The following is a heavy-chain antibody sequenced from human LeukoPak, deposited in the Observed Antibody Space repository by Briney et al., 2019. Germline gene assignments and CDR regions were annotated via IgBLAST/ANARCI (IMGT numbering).Heavy chain of an antibody. V-gene: IGHV4-34*01. Sequence: NPSETLSLTCAVYGGSFSGYYWSWIRQPPGKGLEWIGEINHSGSTNYNPSLKSRVTISVDTSKNQFSLKLSSVTAADTAVYYCARHVNWDDYGDYWGQGTLVTVSS. D-gene: IGHD1-26*01. CDR1: GGSFSGYY. CDR2: INHSGST. CDR3: ARHVNWDDYGDY. J-gene: IGHJ4*02.